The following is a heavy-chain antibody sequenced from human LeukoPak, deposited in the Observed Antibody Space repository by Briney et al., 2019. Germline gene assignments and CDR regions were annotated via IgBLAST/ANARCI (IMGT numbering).Heavy chain of an antibody. D-gene: IGHD1-26*01. CDR3: ARDKGGSYYYYYYMDV. CDR2: IWYDGSNK. J-gene: IGHJ6*03. Sequence: GRSLRLSCAASGFTFSSYGMHWVRQAPGKGLEWVAVIWYDGSNKYYADSEKGRFTISRDNSKNTLYLQMNSLRAEDTAVYYCARDKGGSYYYYYYMDVWGKGTTVTVSS. CDR1: GFTFSSYG. V-gene: IGHV3-33*01.